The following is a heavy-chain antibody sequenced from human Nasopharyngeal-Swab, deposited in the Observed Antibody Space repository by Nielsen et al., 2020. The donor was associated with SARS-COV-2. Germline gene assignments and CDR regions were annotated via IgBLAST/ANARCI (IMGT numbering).Heavy chain of an antibody. CDR3: ARQRTAMVLDY. V-gene: IGHV4-39*01. CDR1: GGSISSSSYY. D-gene: IGHD5-18*01. Sequence: SETLSLTCTVSGGSISSSSYYWGWIRQPPGKGLEWIGSIYYSGSTNYNPSLKSRVTISVDTSKNQFSLKLSSVTAADTAVYYCARQRTAMVLDYWGQGTLVTVSS. CDR2: IYYSGST. J-gene: IGHJ4*02.